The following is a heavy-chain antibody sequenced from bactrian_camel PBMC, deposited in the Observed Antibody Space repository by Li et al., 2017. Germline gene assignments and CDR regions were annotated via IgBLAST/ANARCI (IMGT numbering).Heavy chain of an antibody. V-gene: IGHV3S55*01. Sequence: HVQLVESGGGSVQAGGSLKLSCVIDKYTFAVSCLGWFRQAPGKEREGVASLLDDGQTRYADSVQGRFTISKDRASRTLYLQMDALEPDDTAVYYCAADRRYVCTFGGRSWGAWGQGTQVTVS. J-gene: IGHJ6*01. CDR1: KYTFAVSC. D-gene: IGHD7*01. CDR2: LLDDGQT. CDR3: AADRRYVCTFGGRSWGA.